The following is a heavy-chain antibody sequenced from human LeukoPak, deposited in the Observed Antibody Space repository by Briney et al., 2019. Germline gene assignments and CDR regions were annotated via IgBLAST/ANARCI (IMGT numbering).Heavy chain of an antibody. CDR3: ARERGGSGNYYEDAFNL. CDR2: IIPILKIA. J-gene: IGHJ3*01. CDR1: GGSFSSYG. V-gene: IGHV1-69*04. Sequence: AGKVSCKGPGGSFSSYGICWVRLAPGPGLEWMGRIIPILKIANYAQKFQGRVTITADKSTGTANMELNSLRSEDTAVYFCARERGGSGNYYEDAFNLWGYGQMVTVSA. D-gene: IGHD3-10*01.